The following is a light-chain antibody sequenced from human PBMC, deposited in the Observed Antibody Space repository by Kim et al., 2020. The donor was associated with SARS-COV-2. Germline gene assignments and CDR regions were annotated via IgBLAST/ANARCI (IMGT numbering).Light chain of an antibody. CDR1: QGISYS. J-gene: IGKJ3*01. CDR3: QNYHNAPPIT. CDR2: AAS. Sequence: DIQMTQSPASLSASVGDRVTITCRASQGISYSVAWYQQKPGKGPKLLIYAASTLQSGVPSRFSGSGSGTDFTLTISSLQPEDVATYYCQNYHNAPPITFGPGTKVDIK. V-gene: IGKV1-27*01.